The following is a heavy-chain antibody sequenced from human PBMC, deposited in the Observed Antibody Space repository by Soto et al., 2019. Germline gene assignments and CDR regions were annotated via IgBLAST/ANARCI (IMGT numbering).Heavy chain of an antibody. D-gene: IGHD3-22*01. CDR1: NGSISPYY. CDR3: ARLGGYYQALDS. CDR2: IYYAGSF. Sequence: VQLREAYPGLVKPSETLSLTCTVSNGSISPYYWSWIRQSPGKGLEWIGYIYYAGSFTYNPSLKSRVTISLNTSKNEVSLRLTSVTAADTAVYYCARLGGYYQALDSWGQGTLVTVSS. V-gene: IGHV4-59*08. J-gene: IGHJ4*02.